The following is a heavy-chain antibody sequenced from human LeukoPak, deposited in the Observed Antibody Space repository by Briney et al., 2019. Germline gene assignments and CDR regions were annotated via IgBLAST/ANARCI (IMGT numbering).Heavy chain of an antibody. CDR1: GFTFSSYG. J-gene: IGHJ4*02. Sequence: PGGSLRLSCAASGFTFSSYGMHWVRQATGKGLEWVSGSGTAGDTYYAGSVKGRFTISREIAKNSLYLQMNSLRAGDTAVYYCARAQGSGWYDYWGQGTLVTVSS. CDR3: ARAQGSGWYDY. V-gene: IGHV3-13*01. D-gene: IGHD6-19*01. CDR2: SGTAGDT.